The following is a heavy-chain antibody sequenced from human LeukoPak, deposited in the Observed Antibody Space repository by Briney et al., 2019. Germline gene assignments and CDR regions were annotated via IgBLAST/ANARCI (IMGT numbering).Heavy chain of an antibody. Sequence: ASVKVSCKASGYTFTGYYMHWVRQAPGQGLEWMGRINPNSGGTNYAQKFQGRVTMTRDTSISTAYMELSRLRSGDTAVYYCARDDLGSGYLMWGQGTLVTVSS. CDR1: GYTFTGYY. CDR2: INPNSGGT. J-gene: IGHJ1*01. D-gene: IGHD3-22*01. CDR3: ARDDLGSGYLM. V-gene: IGHV1-2*06.